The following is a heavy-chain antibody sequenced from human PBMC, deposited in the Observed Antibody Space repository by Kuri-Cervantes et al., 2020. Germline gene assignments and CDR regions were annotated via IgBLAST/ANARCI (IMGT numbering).Heavy chain of an antibody. CDR1: GYTFTSYG. J-gene: IGHJ6*03. CDR2: ISAYNGNT. CDR3: ARVHYVGRDGYYYYYMDV. Sequence: ASVKVSCKASGYTFTSYGISWVRQAPGQGLEWMGWISAYNGNTNYAQKLQGRVTMTTDTSKSTAYMELRSLRSDDTAVYSCARVHYVGRDGYYYYYMDVWGKGTTVTVSS. V-gene: IGHV1-18*01. D-gene: IGHD3-10*02.